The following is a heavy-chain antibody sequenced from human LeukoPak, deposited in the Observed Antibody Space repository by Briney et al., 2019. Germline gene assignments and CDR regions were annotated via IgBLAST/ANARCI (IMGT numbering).Heavy chain of an antibody. CDR1: GLSLTTHG. Sequence: GGSLRLSCAASGLSLTTHGMHWVRQAPGKGLEWVAVIWYDGSNKYYADSVKGRFTISRDNAKNTLYLQMNSLRAEDTAVYYCAREVLVLLEPGFDYWGQGTLVTVSS. CDR3: AREVLVLLEPGFDY. CDR2: IWYDGSNK. V-gene: IGHV3-33*01. J-gene: IGHJ4*02. D-gene: IGHD3-10*01.